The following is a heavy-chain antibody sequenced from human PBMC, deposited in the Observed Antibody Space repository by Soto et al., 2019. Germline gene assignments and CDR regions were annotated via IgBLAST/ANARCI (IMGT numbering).Heavy chain of an antibody. V-gene: IGHV4-38-2*01. Sequence: KLSETLSLTCAVSGYPISSGYYWGWIRLPPGKGLEWIGSIYHSGTTYYNPSLKSRVTISLDTSKNSLYLQMNSLTTEDTAIYYCARAVKLVVPAATGYFDNWGQGTLVTVSS. CDR2: IYHSGTT. CDR1: GYPISSGYY. D-gene: IGHD2-2*01. J-gene: IGHJ4*01. CDR3: ARAVKLVVPAATGYFDN.